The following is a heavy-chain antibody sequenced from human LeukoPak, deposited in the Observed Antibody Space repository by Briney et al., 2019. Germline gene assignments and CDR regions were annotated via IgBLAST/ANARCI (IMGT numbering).Heavy chain of an antibody. CDR3: ARSHIAAAGTTIFDY. V-gene: IGHV3-7*01. CDR1: GFTFSSYW. D-gene: IGHD6-13*01. CDR2: IKQDGSEK. Sequence: GGSLRLSCAASGFTFSSYWMSWVRQAPGKGLEWVANIKQDGSEKYYVDSVKGRFTISRDNAKNSLYLQMNSLRAEDTAVYYCARSHIAAAGTTIFDYCGQGTLVTVSS. J-gene: IGHJ4*02.